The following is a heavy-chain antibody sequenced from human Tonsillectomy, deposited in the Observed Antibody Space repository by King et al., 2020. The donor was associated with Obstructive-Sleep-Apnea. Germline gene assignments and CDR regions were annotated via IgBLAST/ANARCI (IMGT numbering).Heavy chain of an antibody. CDR1: GFTFSSYS. CDR3: ARGTWEPGPY. D-gene: IGHD1-26*01. CDR2: ITSTSDTM. Sequence: VQLVESGGGLVQPGGSLRLSCAASGFTFSSYSMNWVRQAPGKGLEWISYITSTSDTMYYADSVRGRFTISRDNAKNSLYLQMNSLRAEDTAVYYCARGTWEPGPYWGQGTLVTVSS. J-gene: IGHJ4*02. V-gene: IGHV3-48*04.